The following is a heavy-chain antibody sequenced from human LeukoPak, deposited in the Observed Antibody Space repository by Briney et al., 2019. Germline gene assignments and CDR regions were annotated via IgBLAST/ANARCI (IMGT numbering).Heavy chain of an antibody. CDR2: ISYDGSNK. Sequence: GRSLRLSCAASGFTFSSYCMHWVRQAPAKGLEWVAVISYDGSNKYYADSVKGRFTISRDNSKNTLYLQMNSLRAEDTAVYYCAKESVDWLVHYYFDYWGQGTLVTVSS. CDR1: GFTFSSYC. CDR3: AKESVDWLVHYYFDY. V-gene: IGHV3-30*18. J-gene: IGHJ4*02. D-gene: IGHD3-9*01.